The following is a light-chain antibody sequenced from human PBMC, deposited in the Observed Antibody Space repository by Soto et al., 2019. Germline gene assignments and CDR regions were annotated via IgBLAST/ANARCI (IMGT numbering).Light chain of an antibody. CDR1: QSLSRN. J-gene: IGKJ2*01. CDR3: HQYNNWPYT. CDR2: GAS. Sequence: EIVMTQSPATLSVSPGERATLSCRASQSLSRNLAWYQQKPGQAPRLLIYGASTRATGIPARFSSSESGTEFTLTISSLQSEDFAVYYCHQYNNWPYTFGQGTKLEIK. V-gene: IGKV3-15*01.